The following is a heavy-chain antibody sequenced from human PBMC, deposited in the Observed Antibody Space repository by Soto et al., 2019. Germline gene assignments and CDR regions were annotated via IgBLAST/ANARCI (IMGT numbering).Heavy chain of an antibody. Sequence: GGSLRLSCAGSGFAFSGSTIHWVRQASGKGLEWVGRIRSKANSYATAYAAAVKGRFIVSRDDSKTTSYLQMDSLKIEDTAVYYCAKGVLRWELPRANWFDPWGQGTLVTVSS. CDR2: IRSKANSYAT. J-gene: IGHJ5*02. V-gene: IGHV3-73*01. D-gene: IGHD1-26*01. CDR3: AKGVLRWELPRANWFDP. CDR1: GFAFSGST.